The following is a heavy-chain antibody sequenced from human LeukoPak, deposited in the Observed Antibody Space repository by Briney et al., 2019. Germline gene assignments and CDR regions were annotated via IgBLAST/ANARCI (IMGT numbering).Heavy chain of an antibody. CDR1: GGSISSYY. V-gene: IGHV4-4*07. J-gene: IGHJ6*02. CDR2: IYTSGST. D-gene: IGHD3-10*01. Sequence: PSETLSLTCTVSGGSISSYYWSWIRQPAGKGLEWIGRIYTSGSTNYNPSLKSRVTMSVDTSKNQFSLKLSSVTAADTAVYYCARELLWFGTYYCGMDVWGQGTTVTVSS. CDR3: ARELLWFGTYYCGMDV.